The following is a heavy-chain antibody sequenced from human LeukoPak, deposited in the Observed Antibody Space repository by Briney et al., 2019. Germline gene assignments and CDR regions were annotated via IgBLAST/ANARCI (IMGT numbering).Heavy chain of an antibody. D-gene: IGHD3-3*01. V-gene: IGHV4-38-2*01. CDR3: ARHSRSSIFGVVMAVSY. CDR2: IYHSGST. Sequence: SETLSLTCAVSGYSISSGYYWGWIRQPPGKGLEWIGSIYHSGSTYYDPSLKSRVTISVDTSKNQFSLKLSSVTAADTAVYYCARHSRSSIFGVVMAVSYWGQGTLVTVSS. J-gene: IGHJ4*02. CDR1: GYSISSGYY.